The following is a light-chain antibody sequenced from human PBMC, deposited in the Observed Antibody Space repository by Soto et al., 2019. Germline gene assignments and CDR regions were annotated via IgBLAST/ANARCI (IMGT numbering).Light chain of an antibody. J-gene: IGKJ1*01. V-gene: IGKV3-15*01. CDR2: DAS. CDR3: QQYGSSPLWT. Sequence: EIVLTQSPAILSVSPGERATLSCRASQSISRSLAWYQQKPGQAPRLLISDASTRATGIPARFSGSGSGTEFTLTISSLQSEDFAVYYCQQYGSSPLWTFGQGTKVDIK. CDR1: QSISRS.